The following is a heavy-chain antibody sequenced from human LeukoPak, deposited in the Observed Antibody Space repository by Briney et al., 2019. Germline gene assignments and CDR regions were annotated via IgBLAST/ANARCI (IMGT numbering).Heavy chain of an antibody. V-gene: IGHV4-39*01. CDR1: GGSISSSTYY. J-gene: IGHJ4*02. Sequence: SETLSLTCNVSGGSISSSTYYWGWIRQPPGKGLEGIGRIYYSGSTYYNPSLKSRVTISVDTSKIQFSLKLRSVTAADTAVYYCARYSGSFFEYWGQGTLVTVSS. CDR3: ARYSGSFFEY. D-gene: IGHD1-26*01. CDR2: IYYSGST.